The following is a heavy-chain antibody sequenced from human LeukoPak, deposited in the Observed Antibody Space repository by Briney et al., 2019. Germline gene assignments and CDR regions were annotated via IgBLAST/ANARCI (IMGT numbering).Heavy chain of an antibody. CDR2: IIPIFVIA. J-gene: IGHJ5*02. V-gene: IGHV1-69*13. CDR3: ARAYSSSWYGEENWFDP. Sequence: SVKVSCKASGGTFSSYVISGVRQAPGQGLEWMGGIIPIFVIANYAQKFQGRVTITAAESTSTDYMELSSLRSEDTAVYYCARAYSSSWYGEENWFDPWGQGTLVTVSS. CDR1: GGTFSSYV. D-gene: IGHD6-13*01.